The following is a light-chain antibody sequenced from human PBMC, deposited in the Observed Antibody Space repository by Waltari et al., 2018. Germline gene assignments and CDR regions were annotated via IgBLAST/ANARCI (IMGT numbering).Light chain of an antibody. Sequence: EVVLTQSPGTLSLSPGEGATLSCRASQSVSRSLAWYQQKPGQAPRLLIYDASSRATDIPDRFSGSGSGTDFSLTISRLEPEDFAVYYCQKYGSLPATFGQGTKVEIK. V-gene: IGKV3-20*01. CDR2: DAS. CDR1: QSVSRS. CDR3: QKYGSLPAT. J-gene: IGKJ1*01.